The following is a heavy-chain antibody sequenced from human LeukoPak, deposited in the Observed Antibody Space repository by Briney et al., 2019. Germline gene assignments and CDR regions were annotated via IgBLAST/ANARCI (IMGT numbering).Heavy chain of an antibody. Sequence: SGGSLRLSCAASGFTFNYAWMSWVRQVPGKGLEWIGHIYYSGSTNYNPSLKSRVTISIDTSKNQFSLRLSSVTAADTAVYYCARGAAGYSYGWGQGTLVTVSS. V-gene: IGHV4-59*01. CDR2: IYYSGST. D-gene: IGHD5-18*01. J-gene: IGHJ4*02. CDR1: GFTFNYAW. CDR3: ARGAAGYSYG.